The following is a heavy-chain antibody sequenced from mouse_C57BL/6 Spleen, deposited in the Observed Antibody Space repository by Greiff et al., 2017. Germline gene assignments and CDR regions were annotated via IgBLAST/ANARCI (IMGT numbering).Heavy chain of an antibody. V-gene: IGHV5-17*01. D-gene: IGHD1-1*01. Sequence: EVKVEESGGGLVKPGGSLKLSCAASGFTFSDYGMHWVRQAPEKGLEWVAYISRGSSTIYYADTVKGRFTISRDNAKNTLFLQMTSLRSEDTAMYYCARDYYGSSYDGFAYWGQGTLVTVSA. J-gene: IGHJ3*01. CDR3: ARDYYGSSYDGFAY. CDR2: ISRGSSTI. CDR1: GFTFSDYG.